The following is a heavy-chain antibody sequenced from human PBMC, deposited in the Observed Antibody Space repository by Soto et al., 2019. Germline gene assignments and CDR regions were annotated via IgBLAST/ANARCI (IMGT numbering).Heavy chain of an antibody. D-gene: IGHD3-10*01. CDR1: GFTFGSYW. J-gene: IGHJ6*02. CDR3: ANDLKGYYGSGSPYYYYGMDV. CDR2: TRHDGSEK. Sequence: GGSLRLSCEASGFTFGSYWMSWVRQAPGKGLEWVATTRHDGSEKYHVDSVKGRFTISRDNSQNTLYLQMNSLRAEDTAVYYCANDLKGYYGSGSPYYYYGMDVWGQGTTVTVSS. V-gene: IGHV3-7*01.